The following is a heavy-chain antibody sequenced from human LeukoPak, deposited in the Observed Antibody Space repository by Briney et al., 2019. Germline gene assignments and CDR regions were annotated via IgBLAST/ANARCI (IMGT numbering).Heavy chain of an antibody. CDR3: ARGTTMIVVDPISGYYGMDV. J-gene: IGHJ6*02. D-gene: IGHD3-22*01. CDR1: GGTFSSYA. V-gene: IGHV1-69*13. CDR2: IIPIFGTA. Sequence: ASVKVSCKASGGTFSSYAISWVRQAPGQGLEWMGGIIPIFGTANYAQKFQGRVTITADESTSTAYMEQSSLRSEDTAVYYCARGTTMIVVDPISGYYGMDVWGQGTTVTVSS.